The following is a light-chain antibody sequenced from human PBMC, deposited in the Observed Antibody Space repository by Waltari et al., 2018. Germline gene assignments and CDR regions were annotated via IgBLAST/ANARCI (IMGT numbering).Light chain of an antibody. CDR2: TAS. Sequence: DIQMTQSPSTLSASVGDRVIFSRRASQSISKWLAWYQQKPGKAPKLLIYTASTLESGVPSRFSGSGSGTEFTLTISSLQPEDFATYYCQQYNSYSLLSFGGGTKVEIK. CDR3: QQYNSYSLLS. CDR1: QSISKW. V-gene: IGKV1-5*03. J-gene: IGKJ4*01.